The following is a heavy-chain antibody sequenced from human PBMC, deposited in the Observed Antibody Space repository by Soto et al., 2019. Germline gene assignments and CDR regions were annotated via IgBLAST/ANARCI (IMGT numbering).Heavy chain of an antibody. J-gene: IGHJ6*02. D-gene: IGHD2-2*01. V-gene: IGHV1-69*12. Sequence: QVQLVQSGAEVEKPGSSVKVSCKASGGTFSTYAISWVRQAPGQGLEWMGGIIPIFGTTNYAQKFQGRVTITADESTSTAYMGLSSLRSEDTAVYYCATTEYQLLYYYGMDVWGQGTTVTVSS. CDR3: ATTEYQLLYYYGMDV. CDR2: IIPIFGTT. CDR1: GGTFSTYA.